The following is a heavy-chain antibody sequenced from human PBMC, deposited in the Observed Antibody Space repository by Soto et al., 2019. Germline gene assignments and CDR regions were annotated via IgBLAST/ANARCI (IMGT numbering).Heavy chain of an antibody. V-gene: IGHV3-23*01. CDR1: GFTFSSYA. CDR2: ISGSGGST. Sequence: GWSLRLSCAASGFTFSSYAMSWVRQAPGKGLEWVSAISGSGGSTYYADSVKGRFTISRDNSKNTLYLQMNSLRAEETAVYYCAKDPYSSSLSPTFDYWGQGTLVTVSS. J-gene: IGHJ4*02. D-gene: IGHD6-6*01. CDR3: AKDPYSSSLSPTFDY.